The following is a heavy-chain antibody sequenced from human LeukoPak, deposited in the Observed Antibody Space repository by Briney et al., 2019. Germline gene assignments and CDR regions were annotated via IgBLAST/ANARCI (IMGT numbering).Heavy chain of an antibody. CDR2: ISTSGTT. V-gene: IGHV4-61*02. CDR3: ARGYSGYNYGPFDY. J-gene: IGHJ4*02. Sequence: SETLSLTCTVSGGSISTCSYYWSWIRQPAGKGLEWIGRISTSGTTKYNPSLKSRVTISLDTSENQFSLKLSSVTAADTAVYYCARGYSGYNYGPFDYWGQGTLVTVSS. D-gene: IGHD5-12*01. CDR1: GGSISTCSYY.